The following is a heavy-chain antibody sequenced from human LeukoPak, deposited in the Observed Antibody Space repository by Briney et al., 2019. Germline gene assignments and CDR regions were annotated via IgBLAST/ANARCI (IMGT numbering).Heavy chain of an antibody. CDR1: GGSISSYY. Sequence: PSETLSLTCTVSGGSISSYYWSWIRQPPGKGLEWIGYIYYSGSTNYNPSLKSRVTISVDTSKNQFSLKLSSVTAADTAVYYRARLKGVLGAFDIWGQGTMVTVSS. CDR2: IYYSGST. CDR3: ARLKGVLGAFDI. V-gene: IGHV4-59*08. J-gene: IGHJ3*02. D-gene: IGHD2-8*01.